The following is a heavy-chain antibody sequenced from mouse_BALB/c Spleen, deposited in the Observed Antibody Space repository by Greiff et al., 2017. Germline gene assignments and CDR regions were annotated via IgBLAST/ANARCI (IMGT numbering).Heavy chain of an antibody. Sequence: EVQLQQSGPELVKPGASVKMSCKASGYTFTSYVMHWVKQKPGQGLEWIGCINPYNDGTKYNEKFKGKATLTSDKSSSTAYMELSSLTSEDSAVYYCARDGVYSGDYAMDYWGQGTSVTVSS. J-gene: IGHJ4*01. CDR2: INPYNDGT. CDR1: GYTFTSYV. V-gene: IGHV1-14*01. CDR3: ARDGVYSGDYAMDY. D-gene: IGHD2-1*01.